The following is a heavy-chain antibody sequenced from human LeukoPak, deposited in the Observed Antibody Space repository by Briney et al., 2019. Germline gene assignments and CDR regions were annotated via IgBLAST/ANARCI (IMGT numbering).Heavy chain of an antibody. CDR2: INSDGSST. J-gene: IGHJ6*04. V-gene: IGHV3-74*01. CDR3: ARDRETDILTGFYYYYGMDV. Sequence: GGSLRLSCAASGSTFSSYWMHWVRQAPGKGLVWVSRINSDGSSTSYADSVKGRFTISRDNAKNTLYLQMNSLRAEDTAVYYCARDRETDILTGFYYYYGMDVWGKGTTVTVSS. D-gene: IGHD3-9*01. CDR1: GSTFSSYW.